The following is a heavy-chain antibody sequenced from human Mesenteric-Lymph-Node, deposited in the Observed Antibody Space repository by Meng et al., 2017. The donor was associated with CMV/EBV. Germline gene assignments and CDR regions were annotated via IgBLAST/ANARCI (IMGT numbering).Heavy chain of an antibody. V-gene: IGHV3-48*03. D-gene: IGHD2-15*01. CDR2: ISAAGTTI. CDR1: GFSFSDYE. J-gene: IGHJ4*02. Sequence: GESLKISCEVSGFSFSDYEMNWVRQAPGKGLEWVSYISAAGTTIYYADSVKGRFTISRDSAKNSLHLQMNSLRAEDTAVYYCASYTPESTAYYFDYWGQGTLVTVSS. CDR3: ASYTPESTAYYFDY.